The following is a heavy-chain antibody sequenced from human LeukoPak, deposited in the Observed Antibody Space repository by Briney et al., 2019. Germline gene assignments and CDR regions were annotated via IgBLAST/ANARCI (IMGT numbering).Heavy chain of an antibody. CDR2: IPYDGSNK. V-gene: IGHV3-30*18. J-gene: IGHJ6*02. D-gene: IGHD2-2*01. CDR3: AKDRGSNTVSSYYYYYYGMDV. CDR1: GFTFSSYG. Sequence: AGGSLRLSCAASGFTFSSYGMHWVRQAPGKGLEWVAVIPYDGSNKYYADSVKGRFTISRDNSKNTLYLQMNSLRAEDTAVYYCAKDRGSNTVSSYYYYYYGMDVWGQGTTVTVSS.